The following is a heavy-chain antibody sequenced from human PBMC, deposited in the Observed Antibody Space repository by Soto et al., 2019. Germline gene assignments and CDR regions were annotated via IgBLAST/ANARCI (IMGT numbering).Heavy chain of an antibody. D-gene: IGHD5-18*01. J-gene: IGHJ4*02. CDR3: ARLYSYGVRLDY. CDR2: MNPNNGNT. V-gene: IGHV1-8*01. Sequence: ASVKVSCKTSGYTFTSFDINWVRQATGQGLEWMGWMNPNNGNTGYAQMFQGRVTMTTNTSISTAYLELSSLRSDDTAVYYCARLYSYGVRLDYWGQGTLVTVSS. CDR1: GYTFTSFD.